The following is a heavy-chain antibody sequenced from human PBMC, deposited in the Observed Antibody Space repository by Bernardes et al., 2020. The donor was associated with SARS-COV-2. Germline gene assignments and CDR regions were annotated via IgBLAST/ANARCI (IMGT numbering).Heavy chain of an antibody. V-gene: IGHV1-69*04. Sequence: SVKVSCKASGGTFSSYAISWVRQAPGQGLEWMGRIIPILGIANYAQKFQGRVTITADKSTSTAYMELSSLRSEDTAVYYCALNPIFGVVITYGMDVWGQGTTVTVSS. CDR3: ALNPIFGVVITYGMDV. CDR2: IIPILGIA. J-gene: IGHJ6*02. CDR1: GGTFSSYA. D-gene: IGHD3-3*01.